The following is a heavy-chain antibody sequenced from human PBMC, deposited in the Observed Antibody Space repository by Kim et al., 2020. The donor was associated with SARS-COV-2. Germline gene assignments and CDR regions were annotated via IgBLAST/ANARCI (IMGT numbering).Heavy chain of an antibody. Sequence: TSYAQKFQGRVTMTRETSTSTVYMELSSLRSEDTAVYYCARRTGDDNFDYWGQGTLVTVSS. V-gene: IGHV1-46*01. CDR2: T. CDR3: ARRTGDDNFDY. D-gene: IGHD7-27*01. J-gene: IGHJ4*02.